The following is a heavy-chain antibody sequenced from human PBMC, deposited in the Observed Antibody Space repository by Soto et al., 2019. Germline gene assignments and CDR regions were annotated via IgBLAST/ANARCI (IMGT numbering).Heavy chain of an antibody. CDR2: ISNDGSST. CDR3: ARLPNKSPQN. CDR1: GFTFSSHW. J-gene: IGHJ1*01. V-gene: IGHV3-74*01. Sequence: EVQLVESGGGLVQPGGSLRLSCVASGFTFSSHWMHWVRQAPGKGLVWVSSISNDGSSTSYADPVKGRFTISRDNAKNTLYLQMNSVRAEDTAVYYFARLPNKSPQNWGQGTLVIVSP.